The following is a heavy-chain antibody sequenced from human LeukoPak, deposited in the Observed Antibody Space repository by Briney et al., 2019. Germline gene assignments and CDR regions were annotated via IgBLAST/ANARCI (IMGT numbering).Heavy chain of an antibody. CDR1: GGSISSYY. V-gene: IGHV4-59*01. CDR2: IYYSGST. CDR3: AREGEGYGSGSYYRAFDY. J-gene: IGHJ4*02. D-gene: IGHD3-10*01. Sequence: SETLSLTCTVSGGSISSYYWSWIRQPPGKGLEWIGYIYYSGSTNYNPSLKSRVTISVDTSKNQFSLKLSSVTAADTAVSYCAREGEGYGSGSYYRAFDYWGQGTLVTVSS.